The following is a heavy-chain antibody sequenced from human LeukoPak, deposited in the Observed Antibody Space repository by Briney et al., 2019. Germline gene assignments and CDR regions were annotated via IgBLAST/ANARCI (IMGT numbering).Heavy chain of an antibody. V-gene: IGHV1-24*01. CDR3: ATGRGYYDSSGYRSYYYGMDV. CDR1: GYTLTELS. J-gene: IGHJ6*02. D-gene: IGHD3-22*01. CDR2: FDPEDGET. Sequence: ASVKVSCKVSGYTLTELSMHWVRQAPGKGLEWMGGFDPEDGETIYAQKFQGRVTMTEDTSTDTAYMELSSLRSEDTAVYYCATGRGYYDSSGYRSYYYGMDVWGQGTTVTVSS.